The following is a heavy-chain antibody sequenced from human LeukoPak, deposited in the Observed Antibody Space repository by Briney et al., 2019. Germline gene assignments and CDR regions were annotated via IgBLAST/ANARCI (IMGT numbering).Heavy chain of an antibody. J-gene: IGHJ3*02. CDR2: IIPILGIA. Sequence: SVKVSCKASGGTFSSYTISWVRQAPGQGLEWMGRIIPILGIANYAQKFQGRVTITADKSTSTAYMELSSLRAEDTAVYYCARYRREWIRAFDIWGQGTMVTVSS. CDR3: ARYRREWIRAFDI. CDR1: GGTFSSYT. V-gene: IGHV1-69*02. D-gene: IGHD5-12*01.